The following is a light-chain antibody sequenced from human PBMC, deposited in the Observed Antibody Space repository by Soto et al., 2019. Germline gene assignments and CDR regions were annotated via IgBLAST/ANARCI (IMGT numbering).Light chain of an antibody. CDR3: QQSHSFPPT. CDR1: QDITRW. CDR2: GAS. V-gene: IGKV1-12*01. J-gene: IGKJ4*01. Sequence: DIQMTQSPSSVSASVGDRVTITCRASQDITRWLAWYQQRPGKAPKLLIYGASSLQSGVPSRFSGSGSVTDFTLTISSLQPEDFAAYFCQQSHSFPPTFGGGTEV.